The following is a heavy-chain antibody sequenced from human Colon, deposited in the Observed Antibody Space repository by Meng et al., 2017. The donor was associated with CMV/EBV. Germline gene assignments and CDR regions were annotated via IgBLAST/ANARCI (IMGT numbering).Heavy chain of an antibody. J-gene: IGHJ4*02. V-gene: IGHV1-2*06. CDR1: GYTFTGYW. CDR3: TREGFDY. CDR2: IKPSTGDT. Sequence: SVNLSCEASGYTFTGYWMHWVRQAPGQGLEWMGRIKPSTGDTNYAQNFQGRVTVTRDTSISTVYMEVNSLTSDDTAVYYCTREGFDYWGQGALVTVSS.